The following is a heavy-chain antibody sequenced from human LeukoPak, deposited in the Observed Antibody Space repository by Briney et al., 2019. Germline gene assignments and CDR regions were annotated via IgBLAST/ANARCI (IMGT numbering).Heavy chain of an antibody. Sequence: GGSLRLSCAASGFTFSSYEMNWVRQAPGKGLEWVSTMSGDATSTYYADSVKGRFTISRDNSNNTLFLQMNGLRAEDTAVYYCAKDPYWGQGTLVTVSS. V-gene: IGHV3-23*01. CDR1: GFTFSSYE. CDR3: AKDPY. J-gene: IGHJ4*02. CDR2: MSGDATST.